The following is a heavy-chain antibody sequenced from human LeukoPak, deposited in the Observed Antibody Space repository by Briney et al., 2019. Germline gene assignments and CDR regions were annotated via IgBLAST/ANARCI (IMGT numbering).Heavy chain of an antibody. CDR3: ARDYAPAIIAAAGYYYYYRMDL. CDR2: ISSISSYI. J-gene: IGHJ6*02. Sequence: GGSLRLFCTASGFTFGDYAMSWVRQAPGKGLEWVSSISSISSYIYYADSVKGRFTISRDNAKNSLHLQMNSLSAEDTAVYYCARDYAPAIIAAAGYYYYYRMDLWAQGTTVTVS. CDR1: GFTFGDYA. D-gene: IGHD6-13*01. V-gene: IGHV3-21*01.